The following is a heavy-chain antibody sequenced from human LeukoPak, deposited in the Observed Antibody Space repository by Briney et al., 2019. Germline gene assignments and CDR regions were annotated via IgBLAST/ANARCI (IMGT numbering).Heavy chain of an antibody. CDR1: GFTFSSYA. CDR2: ISGSGGST. J-gene: IGHJ4*02. D-gene: IGHD2-15*01. V-gene: IGHV3-23*01. Sequence: GGSLRLSCAASGFTFSSYAMSWVRQAPGRGLEWVSAISGSGGSTYHADSVKGRFTISRDNSKNTLYLQMNSLRAEDTAVYYCATQDIVVVVAAPDDYWGQGTLVTVSS. CDR3: ATQDIVVVVAAPDDY.